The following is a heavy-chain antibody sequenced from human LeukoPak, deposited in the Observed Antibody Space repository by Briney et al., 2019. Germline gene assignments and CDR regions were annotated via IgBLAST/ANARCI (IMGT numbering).Heavy chain of an antibody. J-gene: IGHJ4*02. CDR3: ARGGRGKSGFDY. D-gene: IGHD2-15*01. CDR2: IYYSGST. CDR1: GGSIISGGYY. V-gene: IGHV4-31*03. Sequence: SQTLSLTCTVSGGSIISGGYYWSWIREHPGKGLEGIGYIYYSGSTYYNPSLKSRVTISVDTSKNQFSLKLSSVTAADTAVYYCARGGRGKSGFDYWGKGTLVTVSS.